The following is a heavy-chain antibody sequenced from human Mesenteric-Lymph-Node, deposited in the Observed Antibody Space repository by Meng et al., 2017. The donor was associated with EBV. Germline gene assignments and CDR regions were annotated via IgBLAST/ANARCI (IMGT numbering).Heavy chain of an antibody. Sequence: QITLKESGPTLVKPXXTLTRSCTFSGFSLSSSGVAVGWIRQPPGKALEWLALIYGNDDKRYSPSLKSRLTITKDTSNNQVVLTMTNMDPVDTATYYCAHRQNWNYDYWGQGTLVTVSS. CDR2: IYGNDDK. V-gene: IGHV2-5*01. D-gene: IGHD1-7*01. CDR1: GFSLSSSGVA. CDR3: AHRQNWNYDY. J-gene: IGHJ4*02.